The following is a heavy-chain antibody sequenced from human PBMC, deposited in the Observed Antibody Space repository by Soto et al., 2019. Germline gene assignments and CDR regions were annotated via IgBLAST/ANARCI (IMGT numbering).Heavy chain of an antibody. CDR3: AKFPRGNYEPP. CDR1: GFTFKHYG. Sequence: GGSLRLSCVVSGFTFKHYGMHWVRQAPGKGLEGGSVLAYGGGEKDYAASVRGRFTISRDTSKNPLYLQVNSLRTEDTATYYGAKFPRGNYEPPWGQGTMGTVSS. V-gene: IGHV3-30*18. D-gene: IGHD3-3*01. CDR2: LAYGGGEK. J-gene: IGHJ4*02.